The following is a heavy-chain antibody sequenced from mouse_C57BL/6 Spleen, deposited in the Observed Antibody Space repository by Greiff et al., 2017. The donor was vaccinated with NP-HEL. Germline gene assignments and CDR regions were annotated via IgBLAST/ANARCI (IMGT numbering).Heavy chain of an antibody. CDR2: IYPGGGYT. V-gene: IGHV1-63*01. Sequence: QVQLQQSGAELVRPGTSVKMSCKASGYTFTNYWIGWAKQRPGHGLEWIGDIYPGGGYTNYNEKFKGKATLTADKSSSTAYMQFSSLTSEDSAIYYCARRGNYYGSSYGGYFDVWGTGTTVTVSS. CDR3: ARRGNYYGSSYGGYFDV. CDR1: GYTFTNYW. J-gene: IGHJ1*03. D-gene: IGHD1-1*01.